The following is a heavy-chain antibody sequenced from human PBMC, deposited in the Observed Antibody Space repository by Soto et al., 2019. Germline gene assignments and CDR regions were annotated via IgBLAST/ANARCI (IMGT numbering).Heavy chain of an antibody. D-gene: IGHD3-10*01. CDR2: ISDDGSNK. CDR1: GFTFSSYG. CDR3: EKARGFVGMGRVRDYYHSGLDA. Sequence: PGGSLRLSCAASGFTFSSYGMHWVRQAPGKGLEWVAVISDDGSNKYYADSVKSRFTIYRDHSKNTLYLQMNSLRAEDTAVYYCEKARGFVGMGRVRDYYHSGLDAWGQGTTVTVSS. J-gene: IGHJ6*02. V-gene: IGHV3-30*18.